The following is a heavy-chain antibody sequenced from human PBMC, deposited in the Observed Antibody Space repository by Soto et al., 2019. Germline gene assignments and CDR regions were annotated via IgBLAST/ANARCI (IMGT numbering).Heavy chain of an antibody. CDR3: AHIVVDGLGYYFDY. Sequence: QITLKESGPTLVKPTQTLTLTCTFSGFSLSSTRMAVGWIRQPPGKALEWLALIYWDDDKRYSPFLKSKLTITKDTSENQVVLTMSNMYPVDTARYYCAHIVVDGLGYYFDYWGQGTLVTVSS. D-gene: IGHD6-19*01. CDR1: GFSLSSTRMA. J-gene: IGHJ4*02. CDR2: IYWDDDK. V-gene: IGHV2-5*02.